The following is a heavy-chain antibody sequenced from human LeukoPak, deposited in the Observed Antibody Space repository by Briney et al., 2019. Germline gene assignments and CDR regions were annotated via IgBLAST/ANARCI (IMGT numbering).Heavy chain of an antibody. CDR1: GFTFSSYW. J-gene: IGHJ4*02. D-gene: IGHD5-18*01. Sequence: PGGSLRLSCAASGFTFSSYWMSWVRQAPGKGLEWVAVISYDGSNKYYADSVKGRFTISRDNSKNTLYLQMNSLRAEDTAVYYCARVNTAMGGNFDYRGQGTLVTVSS. V-gene: IGHV3-30-3*01. CDR2: ISYDGSNK. CDR3: ARVNTAMGGNFDY.